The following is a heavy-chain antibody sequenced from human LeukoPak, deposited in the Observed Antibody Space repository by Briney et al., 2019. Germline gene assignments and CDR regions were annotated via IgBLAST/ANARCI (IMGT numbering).Heavy chain of an antibody. Sequence: GEPLKISCKGFGYSFTTYWIGWVRQMPGKGLEWMGIIYPGDSDTKYSPSFRGQVTISADKSIRTAYLQWSSLKASDTAMYYCARSCTSTNCYLADAFDIWGQGTMVTVSS. CDR1: GYSFTTYW. D-gene: IGHD2-2*01. J-gene: IGHJ3*02. CDR2: IYPGDSDT. V-gene: IGHV5-51*01. CDR3: ARSCTSTNCYLADAFDI.